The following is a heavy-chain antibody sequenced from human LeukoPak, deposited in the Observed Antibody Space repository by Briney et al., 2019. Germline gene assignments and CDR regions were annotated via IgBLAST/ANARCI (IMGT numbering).Heavy chain of an antibody. CDR1: GFTFSSCA. V-gene: IGHV3-23*01. D-gene: IGHD6-13*01. J-gene: IGHJ5*02. CDR3: AKDGTRGSSWYDWFDP. Sequence: GGSLRLSCAASGFTFSSCAMSWVRQAPGKGLEWVSAISTSGGRTFYADSVKGRFTISRDNSKNTLYLQMNSLRAEDTAVYYCAKDGTRGSSWYDWFDPWGQGTLVTVSS. CDR2: ISTSGGRT.